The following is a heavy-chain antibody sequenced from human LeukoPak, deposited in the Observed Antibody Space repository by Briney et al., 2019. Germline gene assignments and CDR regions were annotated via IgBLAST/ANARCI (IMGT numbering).Heavy chain of an antibody. V-gene: IGHV3-7*01. CDR2: INQDGNEI. CDR3: AREWATGTGAYNF. CDR1: GFTFSSYW. D-gene: IGHD6-13*01. Sequence: PGGSLRLSCAGSGFTFSSYWMAWVRQAPGKGLEWVANINQDGNEICYVDSVKGRFTISRDNDQSSLYLQVNSLRAEDTAVYYCAREWATGTGAYNFGGQGPLATVPS. J-gene: IGHJ4*02.